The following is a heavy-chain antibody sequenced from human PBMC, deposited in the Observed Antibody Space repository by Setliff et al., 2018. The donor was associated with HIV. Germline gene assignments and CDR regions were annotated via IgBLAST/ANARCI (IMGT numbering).Heavy chain of an antibody. Sequence: GGSLRLSCAASGFTFSDFGMHWVRQAPGKGLEWVALTWFDESHKFYSDSVQGRFIISRDNSKNTLFLQMNSLRAEDTAVYYCARGQSNSWYVKVPYYMDVWGKGTTVTVSS. V-gene: IGHV3-33*01. CDR2: TWFDESHK. D-gene: IGHD6-13*01. CDR3: ARGQSNSWYVKVPYYMDV. CDR1: GFTFSDFG. J-gene: IGHJ6*03.